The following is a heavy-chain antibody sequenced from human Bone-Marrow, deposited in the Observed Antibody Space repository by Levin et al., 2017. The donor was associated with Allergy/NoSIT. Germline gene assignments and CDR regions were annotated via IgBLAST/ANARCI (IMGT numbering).Heavy chain of an antibody. Sequence: KPSETLSLTCSVSGASVRSADFYWSWLRQPAGKGLEWIGRLHISGSTDYNPSLKSRAVISVDTSKNQFSLTLTSVTAADTAVYYCAKYGASSYADNLMSFEDWGQGTLVTVS. CDR1: GASVRSADFY. D-gene: IGHD3-16*01. CDR3: AKYGASSYADNLMSFED. J-gene: IGHJ4*02. CDR2: LHISGST. V-gene: IGHV4-61*02.